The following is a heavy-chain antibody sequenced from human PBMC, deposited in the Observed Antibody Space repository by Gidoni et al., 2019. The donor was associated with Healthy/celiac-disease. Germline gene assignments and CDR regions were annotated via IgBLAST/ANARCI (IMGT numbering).Heavy chain of an antibody. CDR3: ASVSRIGSSWPHDY. J-gene: IGHJ4*02. CDR2: VYHSGST. Sequence: QVQLQESGPGLVKPSGTLSLTCAVSGGSISSSNWCSWVRQPPGKGLEWIGEVYHSGSTNYNPSLKIRVTISVDKSKNQFSLKLSSVTAADAAVYYCASVSRIGSSWPHDYWGQGTLVTVSS. D-gene: IGHD6-13*01. CDR1: GGSISSSNW. V-gene: IGHV4-4*02.